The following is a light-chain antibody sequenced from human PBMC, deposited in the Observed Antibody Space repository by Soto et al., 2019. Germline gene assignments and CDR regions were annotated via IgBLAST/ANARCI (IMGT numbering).Light chain of an antibody. J-gene: IGLJ2*01. V-gene: IGLV2-8*01. CDR3: SSYAGVKNFVV. CDR2: EVS. Sequence: QSALTQPTSASGSPGQSVTISCTGTNSDIGTYIYVSWYQQHPGKGPRLILYEVSKRPSGVPDRFSGSKSGNTASLTVSGLQTEDEADYYCSSYAGVKNFVVFGGGTKLTVL. CDR1: NSDIGTYIY.